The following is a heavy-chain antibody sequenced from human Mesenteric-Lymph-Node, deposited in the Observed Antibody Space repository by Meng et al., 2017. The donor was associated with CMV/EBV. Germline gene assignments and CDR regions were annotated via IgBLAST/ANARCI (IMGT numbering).Heavy chain of an antibody. D-gene: IGHD3-3*01. CDR1: GYSISSGYY. CDR2: IYHSGST. CDR3: ARVADFWSGPKYYYGMDV. J-gene: IGHJ6*02. V-gene: IGHV4-38-2*02. Sequence: SETLSLTCTISGYSISSGYYWGWIRQPPGKGLEWIGTIYHSGSTYYNPSLKSRVTISVDTSKNQFSLKLSSVTAADTAVYYCARVADFWSGPKYYYGMDVWGQGTTVTVSS.